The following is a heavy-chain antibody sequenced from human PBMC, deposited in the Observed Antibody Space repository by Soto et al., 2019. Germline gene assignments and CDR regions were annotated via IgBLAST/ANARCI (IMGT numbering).Heavy chain of an antibody. V-gene: IGHV4-31*03. CDR1: GGSISSGGYY. J-gene: IGHJ4*02. Sequence: SETLSLTCTVSGGSISSGGYYWSWIRQHPGKGLEWIGYIYYSGSTYYNPSLKSRVTISVDTSKNQFSLKLSSVTAADTAVYYCARVRSRYYDSSGSYFDYWGQGTLVTVS. D-gene: IGHD3-22*01. CDR2: IYYSGST. CDR3: ARVRSRYYDSSGSYFDY.